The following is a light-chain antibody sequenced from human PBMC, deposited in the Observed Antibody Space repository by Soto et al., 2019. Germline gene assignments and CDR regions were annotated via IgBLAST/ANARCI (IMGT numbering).Light chain of an antibody. CDR1: QSVSSSY. V-gene: IGKV3-20*01. Sequence: EIVLTQSPATLSLSPGERATLSCRASQSVSSSYLAWYQQKPGQAPRLLIYGASSRATGIPDRFSGSGSGTDFTLSISRLEPEEFAVDDCQQFGRYRTFGQGTKVDIK. CDR3: QQFGRYRT. J-gene: IGKJ1*01. CDR2: GAS.